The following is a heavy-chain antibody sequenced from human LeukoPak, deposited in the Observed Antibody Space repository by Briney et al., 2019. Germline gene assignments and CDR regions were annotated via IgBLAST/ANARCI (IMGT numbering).Heavy chain of an antibody. Sequence: PSQTLSLTCTVSGGSIRSGSYYWRWIRQPAGKGLEWFGRIYTSGSTNYNPAVKGRVTISVATANPQFSLKLSSVTATDTAVYYCARDQDIYDSSGTAPAFDVWGQGTMVTVSS. V-gene: IGHV4-61*02. CDR3: ARDQDIYDSSGTAPAFDV. J-gene: IGHJ3*01. CDR1: GGSIRSGSYY. D-gene: IGHD3-22*01. CDR2: IYTSGST.